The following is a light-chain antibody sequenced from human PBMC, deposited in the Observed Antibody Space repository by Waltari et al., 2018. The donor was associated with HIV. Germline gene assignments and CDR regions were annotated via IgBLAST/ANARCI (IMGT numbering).Light chain of an antibody. CDR2: EVS. CDR1: SRDVGSYNL. Sequence: QSALTQPASVSGSPGQSISISCTGTSRDVGSYNLVSWYQQDPGKAPKVMIYEVSKRPSGVSNRFSGSKSGNTASLTISGLQAEDEADYYCGSYAGSNAYVFGIGTKVTVL. CDR3: GSYAGSNAYV. J-gene: IGLJ1*01. V-gene: IGLV2-23*02.